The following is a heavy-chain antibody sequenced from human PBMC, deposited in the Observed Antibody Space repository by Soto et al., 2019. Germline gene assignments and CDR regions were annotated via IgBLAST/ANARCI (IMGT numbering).Heavy chain of an antibody. D-gene: IGHD7-27*01. V-gene: IGHV4-31*03. CDR2: IYYSGST. CDR3: AREWNGDDAFDV. Sequence: QVQLQESGPGLVKPSQTLSLTCTVSGGSISGGGYYWSWIRQHPGKGLEWIGYIYYSGSTYYNPSLKSRITISLDTSKKQVSLRLNSVTAADTAVYYCAREWNGDDAFDVWGQGTMVTVSS. J-gene: IGHJ3*01. CDR1: GGSISGGGYY.